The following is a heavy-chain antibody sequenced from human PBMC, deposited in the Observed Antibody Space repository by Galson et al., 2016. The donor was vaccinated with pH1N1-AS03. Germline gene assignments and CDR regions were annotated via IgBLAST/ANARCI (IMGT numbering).Heavy chain of an antibody. J-gene: IGHJ3*02. Sequence: SLRLSCAASGFAFNNYAMDWVRQAPGKGLEWVSVISGSGDSTYYADSVKGRFTISRDNSKNTLYLQMDSLRAADTAVYYCARDLDFRIADSWYDALDIWGQGTVVTVSS. CDR1: GFAFNNYA. CDR2: ISGSGDST. D-gene: IGHD3/OR15-3a*01. CDR3: ARDLDFRIADSWYDALDI. V-gene: IGHV3-23*01.